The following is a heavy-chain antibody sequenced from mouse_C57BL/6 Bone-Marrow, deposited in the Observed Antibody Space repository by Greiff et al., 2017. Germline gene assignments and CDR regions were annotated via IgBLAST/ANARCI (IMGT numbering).Heavy chain of an antibody. V-gene: IGHV1-81*01. CDR3: ATLYYDYDLAWFAY. J-gene: IGHJ3*01. CDR2: IYPRSGNT. D-gene: IGHD2-4*01. Sequence: QVQLKESGAELARPGASVKLSCTASGYTFTSYGISWVKQRTGQGLEWIGEIYPRSGNTYYNEKFKGKATLTADKSSSTAYMELRSLTSEDSAVYFCATLYYDYDLAWFAYWGQGTLVTVSA. CDR1: GYTFTSYG.